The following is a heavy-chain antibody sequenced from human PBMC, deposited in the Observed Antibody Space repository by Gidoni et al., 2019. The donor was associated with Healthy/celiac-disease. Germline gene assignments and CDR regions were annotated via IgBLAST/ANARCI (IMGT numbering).Heavy chain of an antibody. CDR1: GFSFGDYS. CDR3: TRTQTEYGDYWYFDL. V-gene: IGHV3-49*04. J-gene: IGHJ2*01. Sequence: EVQLVESGGGLVKPGRSLRLSCTASGFSFGDYSMSWVRQAPGTGLEWVGFITSKGYGGTTEYAASVKGRFTISRDDSKSIAYLQMNSLKTEDTAVYHCTRTQTEYGDYWYFDLWGRGTLVTVSS. D-gene: IGHD4-17*01. CDR2: ITSKGYGGTT.